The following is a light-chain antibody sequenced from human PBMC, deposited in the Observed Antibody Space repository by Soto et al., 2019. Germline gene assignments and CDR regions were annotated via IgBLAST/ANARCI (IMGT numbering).Light chain of an antibody. J-gene: IGKJ2*01. Sequence: DIQMTQTPSTLSASVGDRVTITCRASRSISSWLAWYQQKPGKAPNLLIYKASTLESGVPSRFSRSGSGTAFTLTISSLQPDDFATYYCQQYNSYSPRYTFGQGTKLEIK. CDR2: KAS. V-gene: IGKV1-5*03. CDR1: RSISSW. CDR3: QQYNSYSPRYT.